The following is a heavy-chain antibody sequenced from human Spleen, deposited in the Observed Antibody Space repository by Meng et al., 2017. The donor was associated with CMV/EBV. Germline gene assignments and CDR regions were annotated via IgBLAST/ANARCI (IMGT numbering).Heavy chain of an antibody. D-gene: IGHD3-10*01. CDR2: INHRGRT. CDR1: GGSLSGYY. Sequence: SETLSLTCAVYGGSLSGYYWTWIRQSPNKGLEWIGDINHRGRTNYNPSLKGRVAMSVDTSNNQFSLNLTAVTSADTAVYYCARDGFGVKWGQGTLVTVSS. V-gene: IGHV4-34*01. CDR3: ARDGFGVK. J-gene: IGHJ4*01.